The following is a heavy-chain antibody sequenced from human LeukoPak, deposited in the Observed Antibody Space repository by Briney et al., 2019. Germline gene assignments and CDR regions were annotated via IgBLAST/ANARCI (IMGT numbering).Heavy chain of an antibody. J-gene: IGHJ4*02. CDR1: GGSISSSSYY. Sequence: SETLSLTCTVSGGSISSSSYYWGWIRQPPGKGLEWIGSIYYSGSTYYNPSLKSRVTISIDTSKNQFSLKLTSLTAADTAVYYCARYTGSRLKNFDFWGQGTLVTVSS. V-gene: IGHV4-39*07. CDR2: IYYSGST. CDR3: ARYTGSRLKNFDF.